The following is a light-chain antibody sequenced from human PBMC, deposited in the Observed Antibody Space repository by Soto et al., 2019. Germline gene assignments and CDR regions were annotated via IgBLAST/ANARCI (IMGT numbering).Light chain of an antibody. CDR1: QSISPW. V-gene: IGKV1-5*01. CDR3: QHYNSYSEA. CDR2: GVS. J-gene: IGKJ1*01. Sequence: DIQMTQSPSTLSASVGDRVTITCRASQSISPWLAWYQQKPGKAPKLLIYGVSRLEGGVPSRFSGSGSGTEFTLTISSLQPDDFATYYCQHYNSYSEAFGQGTKVDIK.